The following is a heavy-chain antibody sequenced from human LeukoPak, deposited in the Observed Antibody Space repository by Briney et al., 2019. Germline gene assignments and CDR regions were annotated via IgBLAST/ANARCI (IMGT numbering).Heavy chain of an antibody. J-gene: IGHJ4*02. CDR2: IYYSGYT. CDR3: ARKNSAYSYFDY. V-gene: IGHV4-39*01. CDR1: GGSINNSSYY. Sequence: SETLSLTCIVSGGSINNSSYYWGWIRQPPGKGLEWIGSIYYSGYTYYNPPLKSRVTISVDTSKNQFSLKLSSVTAADTAMYYCARKNSAYSYFDYWGQGILVTVSS. D-gene: IGHD3-22*01.